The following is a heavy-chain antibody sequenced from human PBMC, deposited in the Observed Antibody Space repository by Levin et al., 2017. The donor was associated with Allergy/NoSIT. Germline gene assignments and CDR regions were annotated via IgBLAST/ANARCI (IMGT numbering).Heavy chain of an antibody. Sequence: TASETLSLTCTVSGDSINNYYWSWIRQPPGKGLEWIGQIYYSGGTSYNPSLRGRVTISLDTSRNHFSLKLTSVTAADTAVYYCARDKDYYGMNYFGPWGQGTLVTVSS. CDR2: IYYSGGT. CDR3: ARDKDYYGMNYFGP. CDR1: GDSINNYY. J-gene: IGHJ5*02. V-gene: IGHV4-59*01. D-gene: IGHD3-10*01.